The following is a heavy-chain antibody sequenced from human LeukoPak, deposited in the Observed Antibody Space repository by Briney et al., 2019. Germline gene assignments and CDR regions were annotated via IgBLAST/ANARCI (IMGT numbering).Heavy chain of an antibody. V-gene: IGHV4-4*07. CDR3: ARDHGRQRYYFDY. CDR1: GGSISSYY. J-gene: IGHJ4*02. CDR2: IYTSGST. D-gene: IGHD6-25*01. Sequence: PSETLSLTCTVSGGSISSYYWGWIRQPAGKGLEWIGHIYTSGSTNYNPSLKSRVTMSVDTSKNQFSLKLSSVTAADTAVYYCARDHGRQRYYFDYWGQGTLVTVSS.